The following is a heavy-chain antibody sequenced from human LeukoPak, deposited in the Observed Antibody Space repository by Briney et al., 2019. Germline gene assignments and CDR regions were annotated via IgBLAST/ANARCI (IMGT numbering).Heavy chain of an antibody. D-gene: IGHD3-10*01. V-gene: IGHV4-59*08. CDR3: AEEKWFGGGGIDY. J-gene: IGHJ4*02. Sequence: SETLSLTCTVSGGSISSYYWSWIRQPPGKGLEWIGYIYYSGSTNYNPSLKSRVTISVDTSKNQFSLKLSSVTAADTAVYYCAEEKWFGGGGIDYWGQGTLVTVSS. CDR1: GGSISSYY. CDR2: IYYSGST.